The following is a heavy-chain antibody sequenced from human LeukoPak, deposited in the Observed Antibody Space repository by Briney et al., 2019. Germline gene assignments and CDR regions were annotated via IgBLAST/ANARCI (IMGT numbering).Heavy chain of an antibody. J-gene: IGHJ4*02. CDR1: GFNFRSYE. Sequence: GGSLRLSCAASGFNFRSYEMNWVRQAPGKGLQWVSYISNTDETRTYADSVKGRFTISKDNAKNSLHLEMNSLRAEDTAVYYCAREIVSAVAGNFDYWGQGTLVTVSS. CDR2: ISNTDETR. CDR3: AREIVSAVAGNFDY. V-gene: IGHV3-48*03. D-gene: IGHD6-19*01.